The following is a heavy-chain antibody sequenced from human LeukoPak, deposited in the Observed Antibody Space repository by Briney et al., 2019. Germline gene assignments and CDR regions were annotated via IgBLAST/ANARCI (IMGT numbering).Heavy chain of an antibody. J-gene: IGHJ5*02. D-gene: IGHD6-13*01. CDR2: TNHSGST. V-gene: IGHV4-34*01. CDR3: ARSPYSSSWYQYGWFDP. Sequence: SETLSLTCAVSGGSFSGYYWNWIRQPPGNGLEWIGETNHSGSTNYNPSLKSRVTISVDTSKNQFSLKLSSVTAADTAVYYCARSPYSSSWYQYGWFDPWGEGTLVTVSS. CDR1: GGSFSGYY.